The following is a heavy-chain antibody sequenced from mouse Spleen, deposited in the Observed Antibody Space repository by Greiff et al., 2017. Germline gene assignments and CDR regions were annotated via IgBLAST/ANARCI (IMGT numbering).Heavy chain of an antibody. CDR2: IRLKSDNYAT. CDR3: TAYYEGTVYFDY. J-gene: IGHJ2*01. D-gene: IGHD2-10*01. V-gene: IGHV6-3*01. Sequence: EVKVEESGGGLVQPGGSMKLSCVASGFTFSNYWMNWVRQSPEKGLEWVAQIRLKSDNYATHYAESVKGRFTISRDDSKSSVYLQMNNLRAEDTGIYYCTAYYEGTVYFDYWGQGTTLTVSS. CDR1: GFTFSNYW.